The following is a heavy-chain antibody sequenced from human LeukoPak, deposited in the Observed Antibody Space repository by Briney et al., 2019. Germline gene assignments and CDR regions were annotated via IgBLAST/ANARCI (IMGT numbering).Heavy chain of an antibody. CDR2: IWHDASHT. J-gene: IGHJ6*02. CDR3: ARAGIAAAGSAPGQYYYYGMDV. D-gene: IGHD6-13*01. CDR1: GFSFSTYA. V-gene: IGHV3-33*01. Sequence: PGGSLRLSCAASGFSFSTYAMHWVRQAPGKGLEWVALIWHDASHTFYTDSVKGRFTISRDNSKNTVYLQMNSLGGEDTAVYYCARAGIAAAGSAPGQYYYYGMDVWGQGTTVTVSS.